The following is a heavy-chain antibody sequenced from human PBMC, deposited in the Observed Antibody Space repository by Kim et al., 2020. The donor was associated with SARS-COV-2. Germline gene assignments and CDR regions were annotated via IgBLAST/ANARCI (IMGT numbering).Heavy chain of an antibody. Sequence: GGSLRLSCAASGFTFSSYGMHWVRQAPGKGLEWVAVISYDGSNKYYADSVKGRFTISRDNSKNTLYLQMNSLRAEDTAVYYCAKTPRLIAVVGATYYFDYWGQGTLVTVSS. CDR2: ISYDGSNK. CDR1: GFTFSSYG. J-gene: IGHJ4*02. D-gene: IGHD1-26*01. V-gene: IGHV3-30*18. CDR3: AKTPRLIAVVGATYYFDY.